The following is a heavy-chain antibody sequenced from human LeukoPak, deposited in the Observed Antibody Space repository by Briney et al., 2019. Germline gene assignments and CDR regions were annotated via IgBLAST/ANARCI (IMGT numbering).Heavy chain of an antibody. J-gene: IGHJ4*02. CDR2: MNPNSGNT. CDR1: GYTFASYD. D-gene: IGHD3-3*01. Sequence: VASVKVSCKASGYTFASYDINWVRQATGQGLEWMGWMNPNSGNTGYAQKFQGRVTITRNTSISTAYMELSSLRSEDTAVYYCARGYPPAESGYEFDYWGQGTLVTVSS. CDR3: ARGYPPAESGYEFDY. V-gene: IGHV1-8*03.